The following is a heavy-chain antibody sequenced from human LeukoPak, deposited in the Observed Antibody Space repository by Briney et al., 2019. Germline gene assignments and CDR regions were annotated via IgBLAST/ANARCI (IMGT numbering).Heavy chain of an antibody. Sequence: GGSLRLSCAASGFTFSSYSMNRVRQAPGKGLEWVSSISSSSSYIYYADSVKGRFTISRDNAKNSLYLQMNNLRAEDTAVYYCARAAGSSGWSTWGQGTLVTVSS. CDR3: ARAAGSSGWST. CDR1: GFTFSSYS. J-gene: IGHJ5*02. CDR2: ISSSSSYI. D-gene: IGHD6-19*01. V-gene: IGHV3-21*06.